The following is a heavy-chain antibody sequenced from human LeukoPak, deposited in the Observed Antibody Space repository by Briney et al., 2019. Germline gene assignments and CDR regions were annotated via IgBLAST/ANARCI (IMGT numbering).Heavy chain of an antibody. CDR1: GDSISSSRYY. Sequence: SETLSLTCTASGDSISSSRYYWAWIRQPPGKGLEWIGNIYYSGSTYYNPSLKSRVTMSVDTSKNQFSLKLNSVTAADTAVYYCARLTRSVVVVTALYNWIDPWGQETLVTVSS. CDR3: ARLTRSVVVVTALYNWIDP. D-gene: IGHD2-21*02. J-gene: IGHJ5*02. CDR2: IYYSGST. V-gene: IGHV4-39*01.